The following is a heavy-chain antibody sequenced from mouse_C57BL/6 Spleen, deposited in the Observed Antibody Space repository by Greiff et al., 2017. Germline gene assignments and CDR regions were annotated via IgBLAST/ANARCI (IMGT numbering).Heavy chain of an antibody. CDR1: GYTFTDYY. CDR3: AREGGRGDFCDY. V-gene: IGHV1-75*01. CDR2: IFPGGGST. J-gene: IGHJ2*01. Sequence: QVQLQQSGPELVKPGASVKISCKASGYTFTDYYLNWVQQRPGQGLEWIGWIFPGGGSTYYNEKFKGKAPLTVDNSYSTAYMLLSSLTSDDSAVDFFAREGGRGDFCDYGGQGTTLTVSS. D-gene: IGHD3-3*01.